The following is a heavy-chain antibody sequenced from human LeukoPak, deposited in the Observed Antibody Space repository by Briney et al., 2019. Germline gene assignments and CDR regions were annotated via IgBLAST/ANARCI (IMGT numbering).Heavy chain of an antibody. CDR2: ICSGGST. J-gene: IGHJ4*02. D-gene: IGHD3-22*01. CDR3: ARERDSSGLDY. CDR1: GFTVSSNY. V-gene: IGHV3-53*01. Sequence: PGGSLRLSCAASGFTVSSNYMSWVRQAPGKGLEWVSVICSGGSTYYADSVKGRFTISRDNSKNTLYLQMNSLRAEDTAVYYCARERDSSGLDYWGQGTLVTVSS.